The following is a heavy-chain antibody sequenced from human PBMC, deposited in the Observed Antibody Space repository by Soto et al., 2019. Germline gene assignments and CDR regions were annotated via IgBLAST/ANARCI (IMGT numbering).Heavy chain of an antibody. V-gene: IGHV3-23*01. CDR1: GFSFSGYA. Sequence: PGVSLRLSCAAAGFSFSGYALSRVRQAPGKGLEWVSAISGSGGSTYYADSVKGRFTISRDNSKNTLYLQMNSLRAEDTAVYYCAKDVRAYYDILTGNWFDPWGQGTLVTVSS. J-gene: IGHJ5*02. D-gene: IGHD3-9*01. CDR2: ISGSGGST. CDR3: AKDVRAYYDILTGNWFDP.